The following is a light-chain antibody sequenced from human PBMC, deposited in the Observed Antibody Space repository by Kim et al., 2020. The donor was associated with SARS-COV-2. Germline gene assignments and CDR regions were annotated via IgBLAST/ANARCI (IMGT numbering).Light chain of an antibody. CDR1: SSDVGGYNY. J-gene: IGLJ1*01. Sequence: GQSVPISCTGTSSDVGGYNYVSWYQQHPGKAPKLMIYDVSKRPSGVPDRFSGSKSGNTASLTISGLQAEDEADYHCCSYAGSYTYVFGTGTKVTVL. CDR3: CSYAGSYTYV. CDR2: DVS. V-gene: IGLV2-11*01.